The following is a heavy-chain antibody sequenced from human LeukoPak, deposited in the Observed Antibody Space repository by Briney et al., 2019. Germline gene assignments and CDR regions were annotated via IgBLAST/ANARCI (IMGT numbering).Heavy chain of an antibody. CDR3: ARQPNWNDLGRFDP. D-gene: IGHD1-1*01. V-gene: IGHV3-23*01. CDR2: ITGTGSTT. J-gene: IGHJ5*02. Sequence: GGSLRLSCSASGFSFSTYAMSWVRQAPGKGLNGVSRITGTGSTTQYAESVKGRFTISRDNSRNTLYLQMNSLRVDDTAVYYCARQPNWNDLGRFDPWGQGTLVTVSS. CDR1: GFSFSTYA.